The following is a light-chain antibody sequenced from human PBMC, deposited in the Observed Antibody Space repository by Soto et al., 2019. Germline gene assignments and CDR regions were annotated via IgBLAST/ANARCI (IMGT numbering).Light chain of an antibody. V-gene: IGKV1-5*01. CDR3: QHNNGYSWT. CDR2: DAS. Sequence: DIQMTQSPSTLSASVGDRVTITCRASQSIRSWLAWYQQKPGKAPKVLIYDASSLESGVPSRFSGSGSGTEFTLTISSLQPDDFATYYCQHNNGYSWTFGQATKV. CDR1: QSIRSW. J-gene: IGKJ1*01.